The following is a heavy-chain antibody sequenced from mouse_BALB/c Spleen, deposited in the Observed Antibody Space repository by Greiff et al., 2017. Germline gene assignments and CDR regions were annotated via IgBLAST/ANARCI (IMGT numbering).Heavy chain of an antibody. D-gene: IGHD1-1*01. CDR1: GYTFTSYW. CDR2: IYPSDSYT. CDR3: TRGGSSYIDV. V-gene: IGHV1-69*02. Sequence: QVQLQQPGAELVRPGASVKLSCKASGYTFTSYWINWVKQRPGQGLEWIGNIYPSDSYTNYNQKFKDKATLTVDKSSSTAYMRLSSPTSEDSAVYYSTRGGSSYIDVWGEGTTLTVSS. J-gene: IGHJ2*01.